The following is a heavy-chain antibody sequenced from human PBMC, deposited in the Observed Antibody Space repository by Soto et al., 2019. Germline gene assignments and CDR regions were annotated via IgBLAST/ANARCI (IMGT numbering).Heavy chain of an antibody. J-gene: IGHJ4*02. Sequence: QVQLQESGPGLVKPSQTLSLTCTVSGGSISSGGYYWSWIRQPPGKGLEWIGYIYYSGSTYYNPSLKSGVTISVDTSKNQFSMKLCSVTAPDTAVYYCARVGGFGATTIDYWGQGTLFTVSS. CDR3: ARVGGFGATTIDY. CDR1: GGSISSGGYY. CDR2: IYYSGST. D-gene: IGHD3-10*01. V-gene: IGHV4-30-4*01.